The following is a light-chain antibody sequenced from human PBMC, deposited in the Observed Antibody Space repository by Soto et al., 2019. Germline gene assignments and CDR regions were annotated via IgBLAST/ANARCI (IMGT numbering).Light chain of an antibody. J-gene: IGKJ1*01. CDR2: AAS. V-gene: IGKV3-20*01. Sequence: EIVLTQSPGTLSLSPGERATLSCRASQSVSSTYLAWYRQKPGQAPRLLIYAASSRATGIPDRFSGSGSGTDFTLTISRLEPEDFAVYYCQQYYASSWTLGPGTRVEIQ. CDR1: QSVSSTY. CDR3: QQYYASSWT.